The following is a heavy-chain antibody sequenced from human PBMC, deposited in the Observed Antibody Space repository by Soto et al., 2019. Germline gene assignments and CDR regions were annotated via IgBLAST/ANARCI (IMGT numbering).Heavy chain of an antibody. V-gene: IGHV3-49*04. CDR3: TREGAYTSPPYYYFYAMDV. CDR2: MRAKAFGGTT. CDR1: GFTFRDYA. D-gene: IGHD2-2*01. Sequence: GGSLRLSCKGSGFTFRDYAISWVRQAPGKGLQWVCFMRAKAFGGTTEYATFVKGRFTISRDDSKSVAYLQMNSLETEDTAVYYCTREGAYTSPPYYYFYAMDVWGQGTRVTVSS. J-gene: IGHJ6*01.